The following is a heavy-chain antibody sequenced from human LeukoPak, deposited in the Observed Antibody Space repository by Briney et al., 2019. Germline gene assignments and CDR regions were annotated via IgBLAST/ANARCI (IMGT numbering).Heavy chain of an antibody. V-gene: IGHV3-7*03. J-gene: IGHJ4*02. CDR3: ASRGYQLLSPFDY. CDR1: GFPFSSYW. CDR2: IKQDGGEK. Sequence: GGSLRLSCAASGFPFSSYWMSWVRQAPGKGLEWVANIKQDGGEKFYVDSVKGRFTISRDNAKNSLYLQMNSLRAEDTAVYYCASRGYQLLSPFDYWGQGTLVTVSS. D-gene: IGHD2-2*01.